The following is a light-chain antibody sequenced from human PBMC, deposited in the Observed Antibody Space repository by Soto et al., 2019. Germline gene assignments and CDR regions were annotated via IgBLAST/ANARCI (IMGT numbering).Light chain of an antibody. CDR2: WAS. Sequence: DIVMTQSPDSLAVSLGARATINCKSSQNIFYSSNNKNYLAWYQQKPGQPPKLLIYWASTRESGVPDRFSGSGSGTDFTLTISSLQAEDVAVYYCQQYYSTPHTFGQGTKVDIK. V-gene: IGKV4-1*01. J-gene: IGKJ1*01. CDR1: QNIFYSSNNKNY. CDR3: QQYYSTPHT.